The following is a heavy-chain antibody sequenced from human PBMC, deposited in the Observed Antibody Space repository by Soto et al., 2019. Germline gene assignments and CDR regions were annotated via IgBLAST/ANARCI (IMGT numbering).Heavy chain of an antibody. CDR3: ARREIQGPIDY. CDR2: IYYSGTT. V-gene: IGHV4-28*01. J-gene: IGHJ4*02. D-gene: IGHD1-26*01. Sequence: QVQLQESGPGLVKPSDTLSLTCAVSGYSISSSNWWGWIRQPPGKGLEWIGYIYYSGTTYYNPSHKSRVTMSVDTSKNQFSLKLTSVTDVDTAVYYCARREIQGPIDYWGQGTLVTVSS. CDR1: GYSISSSNW.